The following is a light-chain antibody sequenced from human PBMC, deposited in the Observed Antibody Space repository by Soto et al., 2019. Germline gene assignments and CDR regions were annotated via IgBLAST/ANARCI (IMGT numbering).Light chain of an antibody. CDR3: QQYGNSPPT. CDR2: GAS. V-gene: IGKV3-20*01. CDR1: QSLSSTY. J-gene: IGKJ4*01. Sequence: EIVLTQSPGTLSLSPGERATLSCRASQSLSSTYLAWYQQKPGQAPRLLIYGASSRATGIPDRFIGSGSATDFTLTISRLEPEHFAVYHCQQYGNSPPTFGGGTKVEI.